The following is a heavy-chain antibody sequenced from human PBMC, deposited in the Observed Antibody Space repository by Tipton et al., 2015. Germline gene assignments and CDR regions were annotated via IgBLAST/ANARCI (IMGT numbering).Heavy chain of an antibody. CDR1: GGSVTSGSYY. J-gene: IGHJ5*02. CDR3: ARAYWRDGSSWFDL. Sequence: TLSLTCTVSGGSVTSGSYYWSWIRQPPGKGLEWIGYISYRGSTNYNPALRSRVAISIDTSKKQFSLKVTSVTAADTAVYYCARAYWRDGSSWFDLWGQGTLVTVSS. D-gene: IGHD5-24*01. CDR2: ISYRGST. V-gene: IGHV4-61*01.